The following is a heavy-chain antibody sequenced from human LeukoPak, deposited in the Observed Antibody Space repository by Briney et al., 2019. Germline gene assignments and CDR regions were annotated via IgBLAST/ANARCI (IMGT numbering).Heavy chain of an antibody. D-gene: IGHD3-10*01. CDR3: ARYYYGSGSENWFDP. J-gene: IGHJ5*02. CDR2: IYPGDSDT. Sequence: GESLKISCKGSGYSFTSYWIGWVRQMPGKGLEWMEIIYPGDSDTRYSPSFQGQVTISADKSISTAYLQWSSLKASDTAMYYCARYYYGSGSENWFDPWGQGTLVTVSS. CDR1: GYSFTSYW. V-gene: IGHV5-51*01.